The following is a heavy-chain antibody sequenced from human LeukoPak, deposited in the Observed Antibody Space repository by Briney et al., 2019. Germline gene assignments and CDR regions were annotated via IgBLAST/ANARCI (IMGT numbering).Heavy chain of an antibody. V-gene: IGHV3-11*04. J-gene: IGHJ6*04. CDR1: GFTFSDNY. CDR3: AELGITMIGGV. CDR2: ISSSGNTT. D-gene: IGHD3-10*02. Sequence: SGGSLRLSCAASGFTFSDNYMSWIRQAPGKGLEWVSYISSSGNTTKNADSVKGRFTITRDNAKNSLYLQMNSLRAEDTAVYYCAELGITMIGGVWGKGTTVTISS.